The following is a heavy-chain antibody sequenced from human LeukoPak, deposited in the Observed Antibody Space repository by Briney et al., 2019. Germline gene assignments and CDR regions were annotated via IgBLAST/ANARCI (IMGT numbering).Heavy chain of an antibody. V-gene: IGHV4-59*12. D-gene: IGHD7-27*01. Sequence: PSETLSLTCTVSGGSISSYYWSWIRQPPGKGLEWIGYIYYSGSTNYNPSLKSRVTISVDTSKNQFSLKLSSVTAADTAVYYCASNELGIDWYFDLWGRGTLVTVSS. CDR2: IYYSGST. CDR3: ASNELGIDWYFDL. CDR1: GGSISSYY. J-gene: IGHJ2*01.